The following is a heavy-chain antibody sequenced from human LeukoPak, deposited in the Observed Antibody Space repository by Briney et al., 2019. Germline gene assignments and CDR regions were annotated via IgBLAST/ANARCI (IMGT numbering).Heavy chain of an antibody. Sequence: ASVKASCKTSGYTFTSDDINWVRQATGQGLEWMGWINPNSGGTNYAQKFQGRVTMTRDTSISTAYMELSRLRSDDTAVYYCARYCSGGSCWVDWFDPWGQGTLVTVSS. V-gene: IGHV1-2*02. D-gene: IGHD2-15*01. CDR2: INPNSGGT. CDR3: ARYCSGGSCWVDWFDP. CDR1: GYTFTSDD. J-gene: IGHJ5*02.